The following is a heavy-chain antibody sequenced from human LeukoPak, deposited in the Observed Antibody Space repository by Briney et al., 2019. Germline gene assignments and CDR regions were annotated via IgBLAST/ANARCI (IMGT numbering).Heavy chain of an antibody. D-gene: IGHD5-12*01. J-gene: IGHJ4*02. CDR2: IKQDGSEK. CDR1: GFTFSSYW. V-gene: IGHV3-7*01. Sequence: QSGGSLRLSCAASGFTFSSYWMSWVRQAPGKGLEWVANIKQDGSEKYYVDSAKGRFTISRDNAKNSLYLQMNSLRAEDTAVYYCARGYSGYAFDYWGQGTLVTVSS. CDR3: ARGYSGYAFDY.